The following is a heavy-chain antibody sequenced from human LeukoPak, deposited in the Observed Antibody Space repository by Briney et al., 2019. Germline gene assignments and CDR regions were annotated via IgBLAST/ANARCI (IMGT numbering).Heavy chain of an antibody. CDR1: GGSISSYY. D-gene: IGHD6-13*01. CDR3: ARDLTGQLFAFDI. CDR2: IYTSGST. V-gene: IGHV4-4*07. Sequence: SETLSLTCTVSGGSISSYYWSWIRQPAGKGLEWIRCIYTSGSTNYNPSLKSRVTMSVDTSKNQFSLKLSSVTAADTAVYYCARDLTGQLFAFDIWGQGTMVTVSS. J-gene: IGHJ3*02.